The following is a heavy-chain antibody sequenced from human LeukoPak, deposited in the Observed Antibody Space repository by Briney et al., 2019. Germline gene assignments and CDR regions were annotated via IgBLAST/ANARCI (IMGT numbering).Heavy chain of an antibody. Sequence: GGSLRLSCTPSGFTFADHAMSWVRQAPGKGLEGVGFIRSKAYRGTTEYAASVKGRFTISRDDYQSIVYLQMNSLQTEDTALYYCTRGPIQLWIHNAMDVWGQGTTVTVSS. CDR2: IRSKAYRGTT. J-gene: IGHJ6*02. D-gene: IGHD5-18*01. V-gene: IGHV3-49*04. CDR3: TRGPIQLWIHNAMDV. CDR1: GFTFADHA.